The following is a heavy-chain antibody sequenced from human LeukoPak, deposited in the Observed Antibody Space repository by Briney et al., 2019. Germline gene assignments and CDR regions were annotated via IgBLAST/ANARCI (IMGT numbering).Heavy chain of an antibody. D-gene: IGHD4-17*01. J-gene: IGHJ6*02. CDR2: MNPNSGKT. CDR1: GYTFTSYD. V-gene: IGHV1-8*01. CDR3: ARLDGDYVYYYYYGMDV. Sequence: AASVRDSCMASGYTFTSYDINWVRQAPGQGRGWMGWMNPNSGKTGYAQKFQGRVTMTRNTSISTAYMELSSLRSEDTAVYYCARLDGDYVYYYYYGMDVWGQGTTVTVSS.